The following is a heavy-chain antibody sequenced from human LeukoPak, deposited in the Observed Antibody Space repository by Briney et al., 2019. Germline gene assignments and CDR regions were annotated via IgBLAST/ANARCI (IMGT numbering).Heavy chain of an antibody. Sequence: PGGSLRLSCAASGFTFSSYWMHWVRQAPGKGLVWVSRINSDGSSTYYADSVKGRFTISRDNSKNTLYLQMNSLRAEDTAVYYCATDIVVVVVAATPRNNYWGQGTLVTVSS. CDR2: INSDGSST. CDR3: ATDIVVVVVAATPRNNY. V-gene: IGHV3-74*01. CDR1: GFTFSSYW. J-gene: IGHJ4*02. D-gene: IGHD2-15*01.